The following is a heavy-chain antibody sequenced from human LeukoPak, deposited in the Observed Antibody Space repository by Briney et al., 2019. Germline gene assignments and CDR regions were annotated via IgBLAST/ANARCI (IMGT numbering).Heavy chain of an antibody. D-gene: IGHD3-10*01. J-gene: IGHJ5*02. CDR1: GGSINSYY. Sequence: SETLSLTCTVSGGSINSYYWSWIRQPPGKGLECIGYIHYTGSTNYNPSLKSRVTISVDTSKSQFSLKLSSVTAADTAIYYCARGGYYGSGNDFRFDPWGQGTLVTAFS. CDR2: IHYTGST. CDR3: ARGGYYGSGNDFRFDP. V-gene: IGHV4-59*01.